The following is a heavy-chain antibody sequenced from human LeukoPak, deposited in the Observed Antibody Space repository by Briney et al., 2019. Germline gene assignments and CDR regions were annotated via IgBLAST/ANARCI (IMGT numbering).Heavy chain of an antibody. Sequence: SETLSLTCTVSGGSISSSSYYWGWIRQPPGKGLEWIGSIYYSGSTYYNPSLKSRATISVDTSKNQFSLKLSSVTAADTAVYYCARDGTIFSDYWGQGTLVTVSS. CDR2: IYYSGST. V-gene: IGHV4-39*07. J-gene: IGHJ4*02. CDR1: GGSISSSSYY. D-gene: IGHD3-9*01. CDR3: ARDGTIFSDY.